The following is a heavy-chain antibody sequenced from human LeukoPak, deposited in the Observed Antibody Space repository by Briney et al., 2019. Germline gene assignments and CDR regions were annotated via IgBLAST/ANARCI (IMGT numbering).Heavy chain of an antibody. V-gene: IGHV3-30*02. Sequence: GGSLRLSCAASGFTFSSYGMHWVRQAPGKGLEWVAFIRYDGSNKYYADSVKGRFTISRDNSKNTLYLQMNSLRAEDTAVYYCAKGQALLWFGDAPGYWGQGTLVTVSS. J-gene: IGHJ4*02. CDR3: AKGQALLWFGDAPGY. D-gene: IGHD3-10*01. CDR1: GFTFSSYG. CDR2: IRYDGSNK.